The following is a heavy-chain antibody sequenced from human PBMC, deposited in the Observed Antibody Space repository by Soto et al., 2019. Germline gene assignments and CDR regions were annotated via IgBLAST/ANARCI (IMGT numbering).Heavy chain of an antibody. CDR2: IMPGSSHI. V-gene: IGHV3-48*01. D-gene: IGHD3-9*01. J-gene: IGHJ5*02. Sequence: PGLSLRLSCAASGFTFSIYSMNWVLQAPGKGLEWVSYIMPGSSHIFYADSVKGRFTISRDNAKNSLYLQMNSLRAEDTAVYYCARDDLSRYFDAQTGKPWGQGTLLTVSS. CDR1: GFTFSIYS. CDR3: ARDDLSRYFDAQTGKP.